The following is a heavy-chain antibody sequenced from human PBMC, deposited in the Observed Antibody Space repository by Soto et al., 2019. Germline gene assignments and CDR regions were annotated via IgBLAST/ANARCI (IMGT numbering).Heavy chain of an antibody. D-gene: IGHD3-10*01. Sequence: SETLSLTCTVSGGSINNYYLSWIRQSPGKGLEWIGYIYYSGTTNYNPSLKSRVTISIDRSENQFSLKVSSVTAADTAVYSCTRATYYRYYFDVWGQGTLVTVSS. CDR2: IYYSGTT. CDR1: GGSINNYY. J-gene: IGHJ4*01. V-gene: IGHV4-59*01. CDR3: TRATYYRYYFDV.